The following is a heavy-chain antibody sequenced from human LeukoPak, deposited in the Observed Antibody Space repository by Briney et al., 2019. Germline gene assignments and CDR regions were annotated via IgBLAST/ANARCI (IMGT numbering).Heavy chain of an antibody. CDR2: IHYTGST. CDR1: GASITSDDFY. V-gene: IGHV4-31*03. Sequence: SQTLSLTCTVSGASITSDDFYWNWIRQHPGKGLEWIGYIHYTGSTYYNSSLKSRVTISIDTSKNQFSLNLSSVTAADTAVYYCARGPPFASWGQGTLVTVSS. CDR3: ARGPPFAS. D-gene: IGHD3-16*01. J-gene: IGHJ1*01.